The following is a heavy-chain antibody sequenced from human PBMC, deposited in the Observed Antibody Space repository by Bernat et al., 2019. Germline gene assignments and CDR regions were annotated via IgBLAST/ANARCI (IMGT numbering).Heavy chain of an antibody. CDR1: GFTFSSYS. V-gene: IGHV3-21*01. CDR3: ARDGRPRLRAMDV. CDR2: ISSSSSYI. J-gene: IGHJ6*02. D-gene: IGHD3-16*01. Sequence: EVQLVESGGGLVKPGGSLRLSCAASGFTFSSYSMNWVRQAPGKGLEWVSSISSSSSYIYYADSVKGRFTISRDNAKNSLYLQMNSLRAEDTAVYYCARDGRPRLRAMDVWGQGTTVTVSS.